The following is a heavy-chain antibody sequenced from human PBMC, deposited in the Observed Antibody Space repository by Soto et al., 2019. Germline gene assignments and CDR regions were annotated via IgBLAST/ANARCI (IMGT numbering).Heavy chain of an antibody. CDR3: AKGIAAAMDY. Sequence: GGSLRLSCAASGVPFSSYSMSWVRQAPGKGLDWVSAISGNGGSTYYADSVKGRFTISRDNSKNTVFLQMNSLRVEDTAVYYCAKGIAAAMDYWGQGTLVTVSS. J-gene: IGHJ4*02. D-gene: IGHD6-25*01. CDR2: ISGNGGST. CDR1: GVPFSSYS. V-gene: IGHV3-23*01.